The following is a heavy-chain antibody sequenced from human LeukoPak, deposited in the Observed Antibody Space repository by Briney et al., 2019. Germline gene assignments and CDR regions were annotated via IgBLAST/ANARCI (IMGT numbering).Heavy chain of an antibody. J-gene: IGHJ4*02. CDR1: GGSISSYY. V-gene: IGHV4-34*01. CDR3: ARGRPSYDYVWGSYRHPLDY. D-gene: IGHD3-16*02. Sequence: SETLSLTCTVSGGSISSYYWSWIRQPPGKGLEWIGEINHSGSTNYNPSLKSRVTISVDTSKNQFSLKLSSVTAADTAVYYCARGRPSYDYVWGSYRHPLDYWGQGTLVTVSS. CDR2: INHSGST.